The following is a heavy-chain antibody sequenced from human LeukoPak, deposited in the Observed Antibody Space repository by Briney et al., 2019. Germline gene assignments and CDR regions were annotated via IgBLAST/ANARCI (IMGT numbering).Heavy chain of an antibody. D-gene: IGHD6-6*01. J-gene: IGHJ4*02. V-gene: IGHV4-59*01. CDR3: ATGGSSSSVDY. CDR1: GVSFSSYY. Sequence: PSETLSLTCTVSGVSFSSYYWTWIRQPPGKGLEWIGYIYYSGSTNYNPSLKSRVTMSLDTTKNQSSLKLTSVTAADTAVYYCATGGSSSSVDYWGQGTLVTVSS. CDR2: IYYSGST.